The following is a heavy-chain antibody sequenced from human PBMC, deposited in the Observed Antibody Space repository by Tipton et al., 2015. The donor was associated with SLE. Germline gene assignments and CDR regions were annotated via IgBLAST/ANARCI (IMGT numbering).Heavy chain of an antibody. J-gene: IGHJ3*02. D-gene: IGHD3-10*01. CDR1: GGSISSYY. V-gene: IGHV4-59*12. CDR3: ARDSGRRAFDI. Sequence: TLSLTCTVSGGSISSYYWSWIRQPPGKGLEWIGSIYYSGSTYYNPSLKSRVTISVDTSKKQFSLKLSSVTAADTAVYYCARDSGRRAFDIWGQGTMVTVSS. CDR2: IYYSGST.